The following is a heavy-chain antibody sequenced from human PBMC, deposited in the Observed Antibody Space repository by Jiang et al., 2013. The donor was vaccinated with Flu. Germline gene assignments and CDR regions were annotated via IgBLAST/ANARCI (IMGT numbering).Heavy chain of an antibody. J-gene: IGHJ5*02. V-gene: IGHV1-69*04. CDR2: IIPILGIA. Sequence: GAEVKKPGSSVKVSCKASGGTFSSYTISWVRQAPGQGLEWMGRIIPILGIANYAQKFRGRVTITADKSTSTAYMELSSLRSEDTAVYYCARDSVTTPGRPYNWFDPWGQGTLVTVSS. CDR1: GGTFSSYT. D-gene: IGHD4-17*01. CDR3: ARDSVTTPGRPYNWFDP.